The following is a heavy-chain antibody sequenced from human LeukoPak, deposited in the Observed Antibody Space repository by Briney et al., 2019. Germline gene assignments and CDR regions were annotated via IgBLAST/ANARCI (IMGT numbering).Heavy chain of an antibody. Sequence: GGSLRLSCAASGFTFNTYAMSWVRQAPGKGLEWVSSISDSGGSTYYADSVKGRFTISRDNSKNTLYLQMKSLRAEDTAVYYCAKKDGWFGPFDYWGQGTLVTVSS. CDR1: GFTFNTYA. CDR2: ISDSGGST. V-gene: IGHV3-23*01. J-gene: IGHJ4*02. CDR3: AKKDGWFGPFDY. D-gene: IGHD3-10*01.